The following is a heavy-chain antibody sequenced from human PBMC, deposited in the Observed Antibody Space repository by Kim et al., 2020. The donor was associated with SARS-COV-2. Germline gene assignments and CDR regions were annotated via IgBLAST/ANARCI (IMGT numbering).Heavy chain of an antibody. CDR2: ISAYNGNT. CDR3: ARASPSVQRVGGDFDY. CDR1: GYTFTSYG. V-gene: IGHV1-18*04. D-gene: IGHD6-6*01. J-gene: IGHJ4*02. Sequence: ASVKVSCKASGYTFTSYGISWVRQAPGQGLEWMGWISAYNGNTNYAQKLQGRVTMTTDTSTSTAYMELRSLRSDDTAVYYCARASPSVQRVGGDFDYWGQGTLVTVSS.